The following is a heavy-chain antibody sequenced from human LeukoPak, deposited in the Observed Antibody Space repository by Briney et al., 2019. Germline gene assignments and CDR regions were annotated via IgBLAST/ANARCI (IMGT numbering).Heavy chain of an antibody. Sequence: GGSLRLSCVAFGFTFSSYDMNWVRQAPGKGLEWVSYISDSGSNKYYADSMKGRLTISRDTAKNSLFLQMSSLRDEDTAFSHCARGRDGYNLLDSWGRGTLVTVSS. V-gene: IGHV3-48*03. D-gene: IGHD5-24*01. CDR1: GFTFSSYD. CDR2: ISDSGSNK. J-gene: IGHJ5*01. CDR3: ARGRDGYNLLDS.